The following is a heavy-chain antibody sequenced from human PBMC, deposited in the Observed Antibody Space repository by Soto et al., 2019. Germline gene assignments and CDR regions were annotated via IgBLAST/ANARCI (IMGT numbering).Heavy chain of an antibody. CDR1: GFTFSSYA. Sequence: EVQLLESGGGLVQPGGSLRLSCAASGFTFSSYAMSWVRQAPGKGLEWVSAISGSGGSTYYADSVKGRFTISRDNSKNTLYLQMNSLRAEDTAVYYCARVRGYSYGSTPSLGGYYYYYYGMDVWGQGTTVTVSS. CDR3: ARVRGYSYGSTPSLGGYYYYYYGMDV. V-gene: IGHV3-23*01. CDR2: ISGSGGST. J-gene: IGHJ6*02. D-gene: IGHD5-18*01.